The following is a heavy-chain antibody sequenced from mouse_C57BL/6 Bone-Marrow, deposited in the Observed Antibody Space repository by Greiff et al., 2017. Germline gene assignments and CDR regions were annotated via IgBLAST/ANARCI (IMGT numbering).Heavy chain of an antibody. CDR2: IDPENGDT. V-gene: IGHV14-4*01. CDR1: GFNIKDDY. CDR3: TTLDYYGSEAWFAY. J-gene: IGHJ3*01. Sequence: EVQLKESGAELVRPGASVKLSCTASGFNIKDDYMHWVKQRPEQGLEWIGWIDPENGDTEYASKFQGKATITADTSSNTAYLQLSSLTSEDTAVYYCTTLDYYGSEAWFAYWGQGTLVTVSA. D-gene: IGHD1-1*01.